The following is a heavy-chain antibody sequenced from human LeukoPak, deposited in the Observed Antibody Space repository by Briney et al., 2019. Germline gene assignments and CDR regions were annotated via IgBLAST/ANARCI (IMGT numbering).Heavy chain of an antibody. J-gene: IGHJ4*02. CDR1: GYSFTSYV. Sequence: ASVKASCKASGYSFTSYVITWMRQAPGQGLEWMGWISGYNGNTVYAPNLQGRVNMATDTSTNTAYMEIKSLRSDDTAVYYCARGNEGPSDYWGQGTLVAVSS. V-gene: IGHV1-18*01. CDR3: ARGNEGPSDY. CDR2: ISGYNGNT.